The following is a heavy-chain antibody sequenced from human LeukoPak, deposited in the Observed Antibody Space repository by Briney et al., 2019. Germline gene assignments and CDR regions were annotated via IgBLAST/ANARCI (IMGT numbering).Heavy chain of an antibody. V-gene: IGHV5-51*01. CDR3: ARRTLVGASSLIFDY. Sequence: GESLKISCKGSGYSFTSYWIGWVRQMPGKGLEWMGIIYPGDSDTRYSPSFQGQVTISADKSISTACLQWSSLKASDTAMYYCARRTLVGASSLIFDYWGQGTLVTVSS. D-gene: IGHD1-26*01. J-gene: IGHJ4*02. CDR2: IYPGDSDT. CDR1: GYSFTSYW.